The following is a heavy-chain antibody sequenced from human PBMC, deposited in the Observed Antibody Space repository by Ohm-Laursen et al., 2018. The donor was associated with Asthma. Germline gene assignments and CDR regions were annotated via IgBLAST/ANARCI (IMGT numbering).Heavy chain of an antibody. J-gene: IGHJ5*02. D-gene: IGHD6-6*01. CDR1: GFSFSNFG. Sequence: SLRLSCTASGFSFSNFGMFWVRQAPGKGLEWVAVISYDGSNKYYADSVKGRFTISRDNSKNTLYLQMNSLRAEDTAVYYCAGSIGVRFDPWGQGTLVTVSS. V-gene: IGHV3-30*03. CDR3: AGSIGVRFDP. CDR2: ISYDGSNK.